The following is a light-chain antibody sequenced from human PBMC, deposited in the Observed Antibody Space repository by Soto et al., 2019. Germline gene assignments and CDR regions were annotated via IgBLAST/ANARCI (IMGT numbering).Light chain of an antibody. J-gene: IGKJ1*01. CDR2: VSS. Sequence: DTVLTQSPGTLSLSPGERATLSCRASQSVSSSYLALYQRKPVQSPALLIYVSSSSATGIPYRFSGSGSGTKFSLTISRLEPEDFVVDYCQQYGSTPWTFGQGTKVDIK. V-gene: IGKV3-20*01. CDR1: QSVSSSY. CDR3: QQYGSTPWT.